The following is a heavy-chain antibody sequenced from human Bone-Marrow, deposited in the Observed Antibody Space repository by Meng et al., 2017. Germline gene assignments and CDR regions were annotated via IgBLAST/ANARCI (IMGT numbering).Heavy chain of an antibody. CDR1: GGTFSSYA. V-gene: IGHV1-69*01. J-gene: IGHJ4*02. CDR3: ARDPPYGEYGGPFDY. D-gene: IGHD3-10*01. Sequence: VKVGQSGAEVKKPGSSVKVSCKASGGTFSSYAISWVRQAPGQGLEWMGGIIPIFGTANYAQKFQGRVTITTDESTSTAYMELSSLRSEDTAVYYCARDPPYGEYGGPFDYWGQGTLVTVSS. CDR2: IIPIFGTA.